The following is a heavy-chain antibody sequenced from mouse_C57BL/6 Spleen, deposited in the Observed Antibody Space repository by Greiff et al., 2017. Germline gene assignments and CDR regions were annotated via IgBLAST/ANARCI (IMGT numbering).Heavy chain of an antibody. CDR3: ARGYDYDPYFDY. V-gene: IGHV3-6*01. D-gene: IGHD2-4*01. CDR1: GYSITSGYY. CDR2: ISYDGSN. J-gene: IGHJ2*01. Sequence: PFLFKPSQSLSLTCSVTGYSITSGYYWNWIRQFPGNKLEWMGYISYDGSNNYNPSLKNRISITRDTSKNQFFLKLNSVTTEDTATYYCARGYDYDPYFDYWGQGTTLTVSS.